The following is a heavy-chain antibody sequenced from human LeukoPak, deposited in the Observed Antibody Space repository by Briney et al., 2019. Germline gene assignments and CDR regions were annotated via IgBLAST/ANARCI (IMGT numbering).Heavy chain of an antibody. Sequence: GGSLRLSCAASGFTFSSYAMTWVRQAPGKGLEWVSNINENGGTTYYADSVKGRFTISRDNSKNTLYLQMNNLRAEDTAVYYCARVYSSSWYVANWFDPWGQGTLVTVSS. J-gene: IGHJ5*02. V-gene: IGHV3-23*01. CDR2: INENGGTT. CDR3: ARVYSSSWYVANWFDP. D-gene: IGHD6-13*01. CDR1: GFTFSSYA.